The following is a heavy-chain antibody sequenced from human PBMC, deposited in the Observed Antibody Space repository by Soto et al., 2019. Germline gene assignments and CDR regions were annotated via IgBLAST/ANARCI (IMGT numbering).Heavy chain of an antibody. CDR2: IYPGDSDT. D-gene: IGHD3-10*01. Sequence: GDSLKISWKGSGYSFTTYCIGWVRQMPGKGLEWMGIIYPGDSDTRYSPSFQGQVTISADKSISTAYLQWSSLKASDTAMYYCARRISSFDYGHFDYWGQGTLVTVSS. CDR3: ARRISSFDYGHFDY. CDR1: GYSFTTYC. J-gene: IGHJ4*02. V-gene: IGHV5-51*01.